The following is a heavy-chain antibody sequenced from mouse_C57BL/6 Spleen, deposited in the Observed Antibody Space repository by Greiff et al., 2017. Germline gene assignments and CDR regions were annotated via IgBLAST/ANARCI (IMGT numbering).Heavy chain of an antibody. CDR3: ARYGDDGNAMDY. V-gene: IGHV1-82*01. Sequence: VKLVESGPELVQPGASVKISCKASGYAFSSSWMNWVKQRPGKGLEWIGRIYPGDGDTNYNGKFKGKATLTADKSSSTAYMQLSSLTSEDSAVYFCARYGDDGNAMDYWGQGTSVTVSS. D-gene: IGHD2-3*01. J-gene: IGHJ4*01. CDR1: GYAFSSSW. CDR2: IYPGDGDT.